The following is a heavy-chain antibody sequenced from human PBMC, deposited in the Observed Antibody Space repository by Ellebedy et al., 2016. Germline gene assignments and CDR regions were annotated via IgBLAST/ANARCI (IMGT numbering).Heavy chain of an antibody. V-gene: IGHV3-33*08. CDR3: ARAVPVYGDYENYYYGMDV. CDR2: IWYDGSNK. CDR1: GFTFSSYC. D-gene: IGHD4-17*01. Sequence: GGSLRLSCGASGFTFSSYCMHWVRQAPGKGLEWVAVIWYDGSNKYYADSVKGRFTISRDNSKNTLYLQMNSLRAEDTAVYYCARAVPVYGDYENYYYGMDVWGQGTTVTVSS. J-gene: IGHJ6*02.